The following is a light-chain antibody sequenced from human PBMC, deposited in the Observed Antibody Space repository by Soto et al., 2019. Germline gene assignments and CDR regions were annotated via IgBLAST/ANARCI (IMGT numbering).Light chain of an antibody. CDR3: QQYNNWPFIT. CDR1: QSVSSSY. V-gene: IGKV3-20*01. CDR2: GAS. J-gene: IGKJ5*01. Sequence: EIVLTQSPGTLSLSPGERATLSCRASQSVSSSYLAWYQQKPGQAPRLLIYGASSRATGIPDRFSGSGSGTDFTLTISSLQSEDFAVYYCQQYNNWPFITFGQGTRLEI.